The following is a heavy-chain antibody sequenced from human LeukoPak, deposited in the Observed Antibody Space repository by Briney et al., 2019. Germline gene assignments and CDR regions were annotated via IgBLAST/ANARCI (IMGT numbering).Heavy chain of an antibody. CDR3: ARVWSPPYTSSWPYYFDF. J-gene: IGHJ4*02. CDR1: GFTFSNYA. V-gene: IGHV3-21*01. Sequence: GGSLRLSCAASGFTFSNYAMNWVRQAPGKGLEWVSSISSSSSYIYYVDSVKGRFTISRDNAKNSLYLQMHSLRAEDTAVYYCARVWSPPYTSSWPYYFDFWGQGTPVTVSS. D-gene: IGHD6-13*01. CDR2: ISSSSSYI.